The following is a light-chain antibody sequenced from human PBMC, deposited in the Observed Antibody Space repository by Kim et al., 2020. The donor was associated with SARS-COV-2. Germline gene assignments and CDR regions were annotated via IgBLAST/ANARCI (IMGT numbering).Light chain of an antibody. CDR1: QGISSR. Sequence: ASVGDRVTITCRASQGISSRLAWYQQEPGKAPKLLIYLASTLQSGVPSRFSGSGSATEFTLTVSRLQPEDFATYYCQQSTSYPITFGGGTKVDIK. V-gene: IGKV1-9*01. CDR3: QQSTSYPIT. CDR2: LAS. J-gene: IGKJ4*01.